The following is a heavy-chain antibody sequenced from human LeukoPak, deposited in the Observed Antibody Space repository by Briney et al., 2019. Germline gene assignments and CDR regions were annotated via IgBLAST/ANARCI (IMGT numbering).Heavy chain of an antibody. CDR3: ARGSSTSAHFDY. V-gene: IGHV1-46*01. D-gene: IGHD2-2*01. CDR1: GYSFTSYY. Sequence: GASVNVSCKASGYSFTSYYLHWVRQAPGQGLEWMGIINPSSGNTSYTQKIQGRVTMTRDTSTSTVYMELSSLRSEDTAVYYCARGSSTSAHFDYWGRGTLVTVSS. CDR2: INPSSGNT. J-gene: IGHJ4*02.